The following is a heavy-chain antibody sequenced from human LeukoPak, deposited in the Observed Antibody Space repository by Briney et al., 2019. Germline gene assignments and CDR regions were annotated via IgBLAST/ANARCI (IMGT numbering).Heavy chain of an antibody. CDR1: GYTFTGHY. CDR2: IIPMLNIT. Sequence: ASVKVSCKASGYTFTGHYMHWVRQAPGQGLEWMGRIIPMLNITNYAQKFQGRVTITADKSTSTAYMELNSLRSEDTAVYYCARAMTMVVTSAARPNWYFDLWGRGTLVTVSS. V-gene: IGHV1-69*04. J-gene: IGHJ2*01. CDR3: ARAMTMVVTSAARPNWYFDL. D-gene: IGHD4-23*01.